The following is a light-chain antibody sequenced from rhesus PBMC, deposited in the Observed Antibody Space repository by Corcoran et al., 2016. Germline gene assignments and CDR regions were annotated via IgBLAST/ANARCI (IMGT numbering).Light chain of an antibody. Sequence: DIQMTQSPSSLSASVGDRVTITCRASQGITNDLAWYQQKPGETPKLLIYEASSLQSGIPSRFSGSGSGTDFTLTISSLQSADFATYYCQHYYSTPLTFGGGTKVEIK. V-gene: IGKV1-25*01. CDR3: QHYYSTPLT. CDR1: QGITND. CDR2: EAS. J-gene: IGKJ4*01.